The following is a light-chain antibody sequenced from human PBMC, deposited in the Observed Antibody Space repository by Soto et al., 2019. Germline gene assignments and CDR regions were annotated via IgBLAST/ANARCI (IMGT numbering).Light chain of an antibody. Sequence: EIVLTQSPGTLSLSPGERATLSCRASQSVSSSYLAWYQHKPGQAPRLPIYGASSRATGIPDRFSGSGSGTDCALTLSRLVPEGFAVYYCQQYGSSPHTFGQGPKLEIK. V-gene: IGKV3-20*01. CDR3: QQYGSSPHT. CDR1: QSVSSSY. J-gene: IGKJ2*01. CDR2: GAS.